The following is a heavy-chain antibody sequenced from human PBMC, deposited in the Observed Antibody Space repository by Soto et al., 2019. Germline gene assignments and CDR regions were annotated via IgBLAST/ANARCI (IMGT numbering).Heavy chain of an antibody. CDR3: ACSGGRQGWFDP. CDR2: IYYSGST. J-gene: IGHJ5*02. D-gene: IGHD2-15*01. CDR1: GGSISSYY. Sequence: PSETLSLTCTVSGGSISSYYWSWIRQPPGKGLEWIGYIYYSGSTNYNPSLKSRVTISVDTSKNQFPLKLSSVTAADTAVYYCACSGGRQGWFDPWGQGTLVTVSS. V-gene: IGHV4-59*01.